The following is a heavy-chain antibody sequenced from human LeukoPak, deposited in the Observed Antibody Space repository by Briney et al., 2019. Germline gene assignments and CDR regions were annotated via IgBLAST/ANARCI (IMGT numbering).Heavy chain of an antibody. CDR1: GFTVGRNY. V-gene: IGHV3-53*01. Sequence: GGSLRLSCAASGFTVGRNYMSWVGQAPGKGREWVSEIYSGGSTYYAASVKGRFNISRDNSKNTVYLQMNSLRVEDTAVYYCAELGITMIGGVWGKGPTVTISS. J-gene: IGHJ6*04. CDR3: AELGITMIGGV. CDR2: IYSGGST. D-gene: IGHD3-10*02.